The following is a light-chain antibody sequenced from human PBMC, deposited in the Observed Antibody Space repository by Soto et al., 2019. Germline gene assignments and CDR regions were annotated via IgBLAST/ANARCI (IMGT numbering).Light chain of an antibody. CDR2: KAS. CDR1: QSISSW. CDR3: QQYSGYSRT. Sequence: DIQMTQSPSTLSASVGDRVTIPCRASQSISSWLAWYQQKPGKAPKLLIYKASSLESGVPSRFSGSGSGTEFILTISSLQPDDVATYYCQQYSGYSRTFGQGTKVDIK. V-gene: IGKV1-5*03. J-gene: IGKJ1*01.